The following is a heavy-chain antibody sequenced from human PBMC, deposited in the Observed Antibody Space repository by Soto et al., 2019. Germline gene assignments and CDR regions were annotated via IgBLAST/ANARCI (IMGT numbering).Heavy chain of an antibody. V-gene: IGHV1-18*01. CDR3: ARGRYGDY. J-gene: IGHJ4*02. CDR2: ISAHNGNT. CDR1: GYAFTTYG. Sequence: QVHLVQSGAEVKKPGASVKVSCQGSGYAFTTYGITWVRQASGQGLELMGWISAHNGNTNYAQKLQGRVIVTRDTSTSTAYMELRSLRYDHTAVYYCARGRYGDYWGQVARVTVSS. D-gene: IGHD1-1*01.